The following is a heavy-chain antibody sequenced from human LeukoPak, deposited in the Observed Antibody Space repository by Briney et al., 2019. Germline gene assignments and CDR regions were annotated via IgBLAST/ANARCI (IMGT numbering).Heavy chain of an antibody. CDR2: ISWNSGSI. V-gene: IGHV3-9*01. CDR1: GFTFDDYA. Sequence: PGGSLRLSCAASGFTFDDYAMHWVRQAPGKGLEWVSGISWNSGSIGYADSVKGRFTISRDNAKNSLYLQMNSLRAEDTALYYCAKDLVGATYYYHYMDVWGKGTTVTVPS. J-gene: IGHJ6*03. CDR3: AKDLVGATYYYHYMDV. D-gene: IGHD1-26*01.